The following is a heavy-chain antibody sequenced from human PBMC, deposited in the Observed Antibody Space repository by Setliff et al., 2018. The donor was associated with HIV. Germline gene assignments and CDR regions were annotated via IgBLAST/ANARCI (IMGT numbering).Heavy chain of an antibody. CDR3: ARDRHILILEQLFDY. Sequence: ASVKVSCKASGYTFTGYYMHWVRQAPGQGLEWMGWINPNSGGTNYAQKFQGRVTMTRDTSISTAYMELSRLRSDDTAVYYCARDRHILILEQLFDYWGQGTLVTVSS. D-gene: IGHD3-9*01. CDR2: INPNSGGT. V-gene: IGHV1-2*02. J-gene: IGHJ4*02. CDR1: GYTFTGYY.